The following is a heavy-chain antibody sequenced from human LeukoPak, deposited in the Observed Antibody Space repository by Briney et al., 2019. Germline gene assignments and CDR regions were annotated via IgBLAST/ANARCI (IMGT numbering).Heavy chain of an antibody. CDR2: IDPSDSYN. J-gene: IGHJ4*02. CDR3: ARGYCSGGSCYLVGY. V-gene: IGHV5-10-1*01. Sequence: GESLKISCKGSGYIFSSYWISWVRQMPGKGLEGMGRIDPSDSYNNSSPACRGHVTISDDKTISPDYLQWRSLKASDTAKYYCARGYCSGGSCYLVGYWGQGTLVTVSS. D-gene: IGHD2-15*01. CDR1: GYIFSSYW.